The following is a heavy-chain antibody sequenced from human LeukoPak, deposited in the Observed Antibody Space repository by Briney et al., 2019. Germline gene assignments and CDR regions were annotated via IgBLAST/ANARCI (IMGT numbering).Heavy chain of an antibody. V-gene: IGHV4-34*01. D-gene: IGHD6-13*01. J-gene: IGHJ4*02. Sequence: SETLSLTCAVYGGSFSGYYWSWIRQPPGKGLEWIGEINHSGSTNYNPSLKSRVTISVDTSKNQFSLKLSSVTAADTAVYYCARDLKQLGYFDYWGQGTLVTVSS. CDR3: ARDLKQLGYFDY. CDR1: GGSFSGYY. CDR2: INHSGST.